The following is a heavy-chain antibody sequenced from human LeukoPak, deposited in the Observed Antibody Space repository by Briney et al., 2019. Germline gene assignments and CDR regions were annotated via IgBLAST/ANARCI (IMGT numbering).Heavy chain of an antibody. Sequence: GASVKVSCKASGYTFTSYDINWVRQATGQGLEWMGWMNPNSGNTGYAQKFQGRVTMTRNTSISTAYMELSGLRSEDTAVYYCARGQIIRSGSSYYFDYWGQGTLVTVSS. CDR2: MNPNSGNT. J-gene: IGHJ4*02. V-gene: IGHV1-8*01. D-gene: IGHD1-26*01. CDR1: GYTFTSYD. CDR3: ARGQIIRSGSSYYFDY.